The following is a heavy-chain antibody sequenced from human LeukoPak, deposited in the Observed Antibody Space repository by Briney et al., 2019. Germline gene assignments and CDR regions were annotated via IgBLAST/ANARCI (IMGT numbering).Heavy chain of an antibody. Sequence: PSETLSLTCTVSGGSISSYYWSWIRQPAGKGLEWIGRIYTSGSTNYNPSLKSRVTMSVDTSKNQSSLKLSSVTAADTAVYYCARDSIVGATLVAFDIWGQGTMVTVSS. V-gene: IGHV4-4*07. CDR1: GGSISSYY. D-gene: IGHD1-26*01. J-gene: IGHJ3*02. CDR2: IYTSGST. CDR3: ARDSIVGATLVAFDI.